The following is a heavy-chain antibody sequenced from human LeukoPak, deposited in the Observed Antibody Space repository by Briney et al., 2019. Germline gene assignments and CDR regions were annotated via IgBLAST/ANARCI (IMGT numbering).Heavy chain of an antibody. CDR2: LYSDGRT. V-gene: IGHV3-53*01. CDR1: GFTVSSTF. J-gene: IGHJ3*01. CDR3: ARGDNWNGVGAFDV. Sequence: GGSLRLSCEASGFTVSSTFMSWVRQAPGEGLEWVSALYSDGRTYYAESVRGRFTISRANSKNTLYLQMNSLRAVDTAVYYCARGDNWNGVGAFDVWGQETLVTVS. D-gene: IGHD1-20*01.